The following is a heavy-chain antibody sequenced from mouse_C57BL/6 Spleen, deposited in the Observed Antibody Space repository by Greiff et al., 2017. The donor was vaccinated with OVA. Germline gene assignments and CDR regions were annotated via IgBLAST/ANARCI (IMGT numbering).Heavy chain of an antibody. V-gene: IGHV1-58*01. D-gene: IGHD2-4*01. Sequence: EVQRVESGAELVRPGSSVKMSCKTSGYTFTSYGINWVKQRPGQGLEWIGYIYIGNGYTEYNEKFKGKATLTSDTSSSTAYMQLSSLTSEDSAIYFCSRSPYDYDEGNYLDYWGQGTTLTVSS. CDR2: IYIGNGYT. CDR3: SRSPYDYDEGNYLDY. J-gene: IGHJ2*01. CDR1: GYTFTSYG.